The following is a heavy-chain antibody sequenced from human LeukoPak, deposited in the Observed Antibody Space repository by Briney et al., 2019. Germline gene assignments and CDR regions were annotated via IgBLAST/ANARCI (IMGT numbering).Heavy chain of an antibody. CDR1: GLPFSSSW. J-gene: IGHJ3*02. V-gene: IGHV3-7*01. D-gene: IGHD1-26*01. CDR2: MSPDGSEK. CDR3: VRFNSGPNPFDI. Sequence: GGSLRLSCAVSGLPFSSSWMSWVRQTPERGLEWVANMSPDGSEKYYVDSVKGRFTISRDNAKNSLYLQMSSLRAGDTAVYYCVRFNSGPNPFDIWGQGTMVTV.